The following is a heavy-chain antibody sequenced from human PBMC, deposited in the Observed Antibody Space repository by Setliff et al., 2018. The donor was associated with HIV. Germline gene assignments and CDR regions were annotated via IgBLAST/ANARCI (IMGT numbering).Heavy chain of an antibody. J-gene: IGHJ6*03. V-gene: IGHV3-23*01. CDR1: GFTFCNYA. CDR2: ISDSGART. CDR3: AKDWGSRLSYSFYYMDV. Sequence: GGSLRLSCAASGFTFCNYAMNWVRQAPGKGLEWVSTISDSGARTYYADSVKGRFTISRDNSKNTLYLQTNSLRADDTAVYFCAKDWGSRLSYSFYYMDVWGKGTTVTISS. D-gene: IGHD3-16*01.